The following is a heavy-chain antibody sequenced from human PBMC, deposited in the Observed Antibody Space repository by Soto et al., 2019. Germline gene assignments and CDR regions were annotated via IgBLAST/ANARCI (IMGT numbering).Heavy chain of an antibody. J-gene: IGHJ5*01. CDR1: GFSFSINGVA. CDR2: IYWDDDQ. CDR3: AHKRDVSRGFKS. Sequence: QITLKESGPTLVKPTQTLTLTCTFSGFSFSINGVAVGWIRQPPGQALEWLALIYWDDDQRYNPSLKNRLTIHKDXSRNQVVLTMTNMDPVDTATYYCAHKRDVSRGFKSWGQGTLVTVSS. V-gene: IGHV2-5*02.